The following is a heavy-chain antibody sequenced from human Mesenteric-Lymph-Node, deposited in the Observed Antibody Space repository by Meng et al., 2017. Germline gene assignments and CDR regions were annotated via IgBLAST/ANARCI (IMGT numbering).Heavy chain of an antibody. J-gene: IGHJ4*02. CDR3: ARDPYFDDSSGYVDY. V-gene: IGHV4-39*07. CDR1: GGSISSSSYY. Sequence: SETLSLTCTVSGGSISSSSYYWGWIRQPPGKGLEWIGSIYYSGSTYYNPSLKSRVTISVDTSKNQFSLKLSSVTAADTAVYYCARDPYFDDSSGYVDYWGQGTLVTVSS. D-gene: IGHD3-22*01. CDR2: IYYSGST.